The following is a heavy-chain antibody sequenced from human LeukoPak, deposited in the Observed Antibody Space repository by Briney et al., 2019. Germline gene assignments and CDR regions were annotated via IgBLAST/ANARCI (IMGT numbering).Heavy chain of an antibody. Sequence: PSETLSLTCTVSGGSISSGGYYWSWIRQHPGKGLEWIGYIYYSGSTYYNPSLKSRVTISVDTSKNQFSLKLSSVTAADTAVYYCARVRYNWRSNWFDPWGQGTLVTVSS. CDR3: ARVRYNWRSNWFDP. CDR2: IYYSGST. V-gene: IGHV4-31*03. J-gene: IGHJ5*02. CDR1: GGSISSGGYY. D-gene: IGHD1-20*01.